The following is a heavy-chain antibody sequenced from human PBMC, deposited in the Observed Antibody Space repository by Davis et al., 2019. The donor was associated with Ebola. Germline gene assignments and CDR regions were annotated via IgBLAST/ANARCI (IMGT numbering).Heavy chain of an antibody. J-gene: IGHJ5*02. D-gene: IGHD2-2*01. V-gene: IGHV4-34*01. CDR1: AGSFSDYY. CDR2: INHSGST. CDR3: ARGQGYCSSTSCSTNWFDP. Sequence: SETLSLTCAVYAGSFSDYYWNWIRQPPGKGLEWIGEINHSGSTNYNPSLKSRVTISVDTSKNQFSLKLSSVTAADTAVYYCARGQGYCSSTSCSTNWFDPWGQGTLVTVSS.